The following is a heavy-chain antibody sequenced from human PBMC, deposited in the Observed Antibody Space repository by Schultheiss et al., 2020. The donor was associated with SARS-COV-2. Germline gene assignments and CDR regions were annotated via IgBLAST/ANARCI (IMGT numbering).Heavy chain of an antibody. CDR2: IWYDGSNK. Sequence: GGSLRLSCAASGFTFSSYGMHWVRQAPGKGLEWVAVIWYDGSNKYYADSVKGRFTISRDNSKNTLYLQMNSLRAEDTAVYYCAKDSSGWSEYFQHWGQGTLVTVSS. V-gene: IGHV3-33*06. J-gene: IGHJ1*01. CDR3: AKDSSGWSEYFQH. CDR1: GFTFSSYG. D-gene: IGHD6-19*01.